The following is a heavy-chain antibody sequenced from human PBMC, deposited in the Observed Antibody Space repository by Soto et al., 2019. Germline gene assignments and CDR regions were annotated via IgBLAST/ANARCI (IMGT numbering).Heavy chain of an antibody. V-gene: IGHV1-69*01. CDR2: IIPMYGPA. D-gene: IGHD3-10*01. CDR1: GGTFSSYA. Sequence: QVPLVQSGAEVKKPGSSVTVSCKASGGTFSSYAIHWVRQAPGQGLEWMGGIIPMYGPAKYAQRFQGRVTITADESTTTVYMELTSLTSQDTAVYYCARVTSMVRGVIDNWLDRWGHGTLVTVSS. J-gene: IGHJ5*02. CDR3: ARVTSMVRGVIDNWLDR.